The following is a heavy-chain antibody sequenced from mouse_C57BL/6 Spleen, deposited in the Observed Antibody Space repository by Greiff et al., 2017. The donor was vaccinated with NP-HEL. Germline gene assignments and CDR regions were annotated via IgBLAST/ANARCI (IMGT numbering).Heavy chain of an antibody. J-gene: IGHJ4*01. CDR1: GYTFTSYL. D-gene: IGHD1-1*01. V-gene: IGHV1-59*01. CDR3: ARSGDYYGSSRLYAMDY. CDR2: IDPSDSYT. Sequence: QLHQPGSLLVSPGSSVNLSCKASGYTFTSYLLHWVKQRPGQGLEWIGVIDPSDSYTNYNQKFKGKATLIVDTSSSTAYMQLSSLTSEDSAVYYCARSGDYYGSSRLYAMDYWGQGTSVTVSS.